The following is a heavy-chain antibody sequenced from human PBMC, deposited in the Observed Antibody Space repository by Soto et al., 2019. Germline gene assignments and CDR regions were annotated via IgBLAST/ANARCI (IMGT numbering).Heavy chain of an antibody. CDR1: GYTFTGHY. CDR2: IGPESGAT. Sequence: ASVKVSFKASGYTFTGHYIHWVRQTPEQGPEWMGEIGPESGATRYAQRFQGRVTMTRDMSITTVYMELNNLSPDDTAVYYCGRGRSGQIVVFYWGQGTPVTVSS. V-gene: IGHV1-2*02. J-gene: IGHJ4*02. D-gene: IGHD1-26*01. CDR3: GRGRSGQIVVFY.